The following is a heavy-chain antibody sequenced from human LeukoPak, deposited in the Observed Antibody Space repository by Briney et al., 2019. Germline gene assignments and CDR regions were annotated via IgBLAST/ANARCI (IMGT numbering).Heavy chain of an antibody. CDR1: GGSISSYY. CDR2: IYYSGST. J-gene: IGHJ4*02. CDR3: ARRPFTRRPFDY. V-gene: IGHV4-59*12. Sequence: SETLSLTCTVSGGSISSYYWSWIRQPPGKGLEWIGYIYYSGSTNYNPSLKSRVTISVDTSKNQFSLKLSSVTAADTAVYYCARRPFTRRPFDYWGQGTLVTVSS.